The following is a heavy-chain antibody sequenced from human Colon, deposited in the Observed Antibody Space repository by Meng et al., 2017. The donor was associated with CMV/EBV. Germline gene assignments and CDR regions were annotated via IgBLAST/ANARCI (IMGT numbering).Heavy chain of an antibody. CDR1: GFTFSNSW. CDR2: INGDGSST. D-gene: IGHD3-16*01. Sequence: ESLKISCAASGFTFSNSWMHWVRQGPGKGLVWVSRINGDGSSTSYADSVKGRFTISRDNAKNTLFLQMNSLRTEDTAVYYCALRLRNSDGMDVWGQGTTVTVSS. CDR3: ALRLRNSDGMDV. V-gene: IGHV3-74*01. J-gene: IGHJ6*02.